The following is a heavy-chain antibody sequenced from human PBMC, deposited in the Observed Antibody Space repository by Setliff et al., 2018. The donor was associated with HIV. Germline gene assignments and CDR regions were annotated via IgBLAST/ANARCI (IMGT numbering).Heavy chain of an antibody. J-gene: IGHJ3*02. CDR2: LHYSVSS. D-gene: IGHD3-16*01. CDR3: ASPRSLLVWYDAFDI. V-gene: IGHV4-38-2*01. Sequence: SETLSLTCAVSGYSISSGYYWGWIRQPPGKGLEWIGYLHYSVSSNYNPSLKSRVIISVDTSKNQFSLKLRSVTAADTAVYYCASPRSLLVWYDAFDIWGQGTMVTVSS. CDR1: GYSISSGYY.